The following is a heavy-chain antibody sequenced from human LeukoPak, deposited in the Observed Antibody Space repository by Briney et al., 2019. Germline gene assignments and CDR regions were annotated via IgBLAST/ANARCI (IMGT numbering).Heavy chain of an antibody. CDR3: AKEGVLGYCSGGTCPIDY. CDR2: ISGGGDNT. Sequence: PGGSLRLSCAASGFTFSSSAMSWVRQAPGKGLQWVSVISGGGDNTYYADSVKGRFTISRGNSKNTLYLQMSSLRADDTALYYCAKEGVLGYCSGGTCPIDYWGQGTLVTVSS. CDR1: GFTFSSSA. J-gene: IGHJ4*02. D-gene: IGHD2-15*01. V-gene: IGHV3-23*01.